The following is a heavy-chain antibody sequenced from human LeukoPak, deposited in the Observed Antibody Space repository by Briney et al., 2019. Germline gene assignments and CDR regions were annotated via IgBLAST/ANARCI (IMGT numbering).Heavy chain of an antibody. CDR1: GGTFSSYA. CDR3: ARDPTSHYGAGY. D-gene: IGHD4-17*01. Sequence: ASVKVSCKASGGTFSSYAISWVRQAPGQGLEWMGGIIPIFGTANYAQKFQGRVTITADESTSTAYMELNSLRSEDTAVYYCARDPTSHYGAGYWGQGTLVTVSS. J-gene: IGHJ4*02. CDR2: IIPIFGTA. V-gene: IGHV1-69*13.